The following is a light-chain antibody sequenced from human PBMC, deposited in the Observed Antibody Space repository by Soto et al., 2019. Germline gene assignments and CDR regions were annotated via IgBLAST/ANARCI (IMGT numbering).Light chain of an antibody. CDR3: SSFTSRSSLI. CDR2: EVR. CDR1: MRDIGAYNL. Sequence: QSVLTQPASVSGSPGQSITIFCAGTMRDIGAYNLVSWYQQHPGRAPQLIIYEVRNRPSGSSFRFSGSKSGNTASLTISGLQAEDEADYYGSSFTSRSSLIFGGGTKLTVL. J-gene: IGLJ2*01. V-gene: IGLV2-14*01.